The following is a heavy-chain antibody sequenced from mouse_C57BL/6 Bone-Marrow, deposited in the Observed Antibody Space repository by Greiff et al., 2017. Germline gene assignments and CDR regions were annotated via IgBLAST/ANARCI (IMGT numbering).Heavy chain of an antibody. Sequence: VQLQQSGAELVKPGASVKMSCKASGYTFTSYWITWVKQRPGQGLEWIGDIYPGSGSTNYNEKFKSKATLTVDTSSSTAYMQISSLTSEDSAVYYCAKIYYGPFDYWGQGTTLPVSS. D-gene: IGHD2-1*01. J-gene: IGHJ2*01. CDR1: GYTFTSYW. CDR2: IYPGSGST. V-gene: IGHV1-55*01. CDR3: AKIYYGPFDY.